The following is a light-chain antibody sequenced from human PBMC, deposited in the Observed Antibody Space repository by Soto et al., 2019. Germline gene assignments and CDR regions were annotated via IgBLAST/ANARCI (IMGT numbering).Light chain of an antibody. V-gene: IGKV3-20*01. CDR1: QSVSSSY. CDR3: QQYGSSRWT. J-gene: IGKJ1*01. CDR2: AAS. Sequence: EIVLTQSPGTLSLSPGERTTLSCRARQSVSSSYLAWYQQKPGQAPRLLIYAASSRATGIPDRFSGSGSGTDFTLTISRLEPEDFAVYYCQQYGSSRWTFGQGTKVDIK.